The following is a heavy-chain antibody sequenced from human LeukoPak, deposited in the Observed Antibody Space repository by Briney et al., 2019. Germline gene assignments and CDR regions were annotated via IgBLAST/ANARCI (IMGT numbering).Heavy chain of an antibody. CDR3: AKISTPIPAAGAMDN. V-gene: IGHV3-23*01. J-gene: IGHJ4*02. CDR2: ISGGGGGT. CDR1: GFTFRSYA. Sequence: GGSLRLSCAASGFTFRSYAMSWVRQAPGQGLEWVSSISGGGGGTYYANSVKGRFTIPRDNSKRTLYLQMKGLRAEDTAVYYCAKISTPIPAAGAMDNWGQGTLVTVSS. D-gene: IGHD6-13*01.